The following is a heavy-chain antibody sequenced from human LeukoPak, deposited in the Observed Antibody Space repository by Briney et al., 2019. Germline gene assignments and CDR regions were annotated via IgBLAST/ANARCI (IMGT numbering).Heavy chain of an antibody. CDR2: VFHSGTT. CDR3: ARRMATVTDAFDI. J-gene: IGHJ3*02. D-gene: IGHD5-24*01. V-gene: IGHV4-59*08. Sequence: LETPSLTCNVSGDSLTSHSWSWIRQTPGKGLEWIGYVFHSGTTNYSPSLKSRVTISLDTSKKQFYLRLASVTAADTALYYCARRMATVTDAFDIWGRGKMVSVAS. CDR1: GDSLTSHS.